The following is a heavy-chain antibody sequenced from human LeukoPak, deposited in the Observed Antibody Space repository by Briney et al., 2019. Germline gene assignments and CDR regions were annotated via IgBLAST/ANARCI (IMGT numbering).Heavy chain of an antibody. J-gene: IGHJ6*02. D-gene: IGHD3-22*01. CDR1: GFTVSSNY. V-gene: IGHV3-21*01. Sequence: GGSLRLSCAASGFTVSSNYMSWVRQAPGKGLEWVSSISSSSSYIYYADSVKGRFTISRDNAKNSLYLQMNSLRAEDTAVYYCARDQVSSGHDFLHALYYYYGMDVWGQGTTVTVSS. CDR2: ISSSSSYI. CDR3: ARDQVSSGHDFLHALYYYYGMDV.